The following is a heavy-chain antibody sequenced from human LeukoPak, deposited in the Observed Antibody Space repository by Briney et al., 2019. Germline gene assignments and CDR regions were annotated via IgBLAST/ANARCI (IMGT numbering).Heavy chain of an antibody. CDR1: GFTFSSYW. CDR3: ARPMVRGVISAYFDY. V-gene: IGHV3-7*01. CDR2: IKQDGSEK. J-gene: IGHJ4*02. Sequence: TGGSLRLSCAASGFTFSSYWMSWVRQAPGKGLGWVANIKQDGSEKYYVDSVKGRFTTSRDNAKNSLYLQMNSLRAEDTAVYYCARPMVRGVISAYFDYWGQGTLVTVSS. D-gene: IGHD3-10*01.